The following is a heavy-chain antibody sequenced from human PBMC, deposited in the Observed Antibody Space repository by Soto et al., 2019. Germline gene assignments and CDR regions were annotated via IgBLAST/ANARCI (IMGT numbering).Heavy chain of an antibody. J-gene: IGHJ4*02. Sequence: SSETLSLTCTVSGGSISSYYWSWIRQPPGKGLEWIGYIYYSGSTYYNPSLKSRVTISVDTSKSQFSLKLSSVTAADTAVYYCARVHLNPGELFSQYFDYWGQGTLVTVSS. CDR2: IYYSGST. CDR1: GGSISSYY. V-gene: IGHV4-59*12. CDR3: ARVHLNPGELFSQYFDY. D-gene: IGHD3-10*01.